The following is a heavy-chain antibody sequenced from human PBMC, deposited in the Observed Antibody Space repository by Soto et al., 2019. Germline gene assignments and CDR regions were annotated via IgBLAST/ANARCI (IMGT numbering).Heavy chain of an antibody. D-gene: IGHD3-22*01. CDR1: GYTFTSYG. Sequence: GASVKVSCKASGYTFTSYGISWVRQAPGQGLEWMGWISAYNGNTNYAQKLQGRVTMTTDTSTSTAYMELRSLRSDDTAVYYCARNFRYYDSSGYFADYRGQGSLVTVSS. CDR3: ARNFRYYDSSGYFADY. V-gene: IGHV1-18*04. CDR2: ISAYNGNT. J-gene: IGHJ4*02.